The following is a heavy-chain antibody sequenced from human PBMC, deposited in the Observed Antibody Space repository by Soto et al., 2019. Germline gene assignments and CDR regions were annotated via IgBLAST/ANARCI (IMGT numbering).Heavy chain of an antibody. CDR2: ISSSSSYI. D-gene: IGHD5-18*01. CDR1: GFTFSSYS. CDR3: ARAFDVDTAMLYGMDV. J-gene: IGHJ6*02. Sequence: PGGSLRLSCAASGFTFSSYSMNWVRQAPGKGLEWVSSISSSSSYIYYADSVKGRFTISRDNAKNSLYLQMNSLRAEDTAVYYCARAFDVDTAMLYGMDVWGQGTTVTVSS. V-gene: IGHV3-21*01.